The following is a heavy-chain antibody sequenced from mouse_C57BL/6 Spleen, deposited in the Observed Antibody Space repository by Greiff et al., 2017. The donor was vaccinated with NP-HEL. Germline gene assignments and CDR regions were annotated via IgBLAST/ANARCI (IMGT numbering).Heavy chain of an antibody. Sequence: VQLQQPGAELVMPGASVKLSCKASGYTFTSYWMHWVKQRPGQGLEWIGEIDPSDSSTNYNQQFKGKSTLTVDKSSSTAYMQLSSLTSEDSAVYYCARAYYGSSSAWFAYWGKGTLVTVSA. CDR1: GYTFTSYW. CDR2: IDPSDSST. D-gene: IGHD1-1*01. J-gene: IGHJ3*01. CDR3: ARAYYGSSSAWFAY. V-gene: IGHV1-69*01.